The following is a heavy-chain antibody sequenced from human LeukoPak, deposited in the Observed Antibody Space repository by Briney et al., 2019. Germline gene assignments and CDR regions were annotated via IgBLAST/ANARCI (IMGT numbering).Heavy chain of an antibody. CDR1: GFTFSSYA. CDR2: ISGSGGST. D-gene: IGHD2-2*01. CDR3: TRVRGRYCSSTSCYVEGWFDP. J-gene: IGHJ5*02. Sequence: GGSLRLSCAASGFTFSSYAMSWLRQAPGKGLEWVSAISGSGGSTYYADSVKGRFTISRDNSKNTLYLQMNSLKTEDTAVYYCTRVRGRYCSSTSCYVEGWFDPWGQGTLVTVSS. V-gene: IGHV3-23*01.